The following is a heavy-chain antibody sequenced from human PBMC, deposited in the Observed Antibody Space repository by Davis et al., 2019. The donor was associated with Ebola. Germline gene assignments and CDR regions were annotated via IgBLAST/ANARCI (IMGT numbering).Heavy chain of an antibody. D-gene: IGHD3-9*01. Sequence: PGGSLRLSCAASGFTFSSYSMNRVRQAPGKGLEWVSYISSSSSTIYYADSVKGRFTISRDNAKNSLYLQMNSLRAEDTAVYYCATQPGYFDWLITKYYYYGMDVWGQGTTVTVSS. CDR2: ISSSSSTI. CDR1: GFTFSSYS. J-gene: IGHJ6*02. CDR3: ATQPGYFDWLITKYYYYGMDV. V-gene: IGHV3-48*01.